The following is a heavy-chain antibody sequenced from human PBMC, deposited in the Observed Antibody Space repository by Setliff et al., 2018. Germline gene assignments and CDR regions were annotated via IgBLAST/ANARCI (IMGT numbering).Heavy chain of an antibody. J-gene: IGHJ4*02. Sequence: GGSLRLSCAASGFTFSGYAMTWVRQAPGKGLEWVSAISGSGDSTFYADSVKGRFTISRDNSKNTLYLQMTSLRAEDTAVYYCAKPQVELRWGFESWGQGTLVTVSS. V-gene: IGHV3-23*01. CDR3: AKPQVELRWGFES. D-gene: IGHD1-7*01. CDR2: ISGSGDST. CDR1: GFTFSGYA.